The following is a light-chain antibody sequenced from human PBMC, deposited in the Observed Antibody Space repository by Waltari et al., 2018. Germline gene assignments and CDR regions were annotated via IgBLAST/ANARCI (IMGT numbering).Light chain of an antibody. V-gene: IGKV1-39*01. CDR2: ADS. J-gene: IGKJ2*01. CDR1: QGINKY. CDR3: QQNFNYPYT. Sequence: DIQLTQSPSSLAASVGDRVTITCRTSQGINKYLTWYQQKPGRAPKLLIYADSTLQTGVPSRFRGSGSGTTFTLTINSLQPEDFATYYCQQNFNYPYTFGLGTKLEI.